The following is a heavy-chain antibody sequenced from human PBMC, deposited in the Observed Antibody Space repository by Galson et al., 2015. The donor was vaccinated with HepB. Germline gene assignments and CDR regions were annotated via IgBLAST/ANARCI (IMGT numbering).Heavy chain of an antibody. Sequence: SVKVSCKVSGYTLTELSMHWVRQAPGKGLEWMGGFDPEDGETIYAQKFQGRVTMTEDTSTDTAYMELSSLRSEDTAVYYCATGVGLTRHPGYYYYYMDVWGKGTTVTVSS. CDR3: ATGVGLTRHPGYYYYYMDV. J-gene: IGHJ6*03. CDR2: FDPEDGET. D-gene: IGHD4-11*01. CDR1: GYTLTELS. V-gene: IGHV1-24*01.